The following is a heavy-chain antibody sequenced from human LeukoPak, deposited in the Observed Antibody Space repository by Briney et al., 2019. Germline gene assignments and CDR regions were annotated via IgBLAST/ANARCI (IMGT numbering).Heavy chain of an antibody. D-gene: IGHD3-22*01. V-gene: IGHV3-53*01. Sequence: GGTLRLSCAASGFTVSSNYMSWVRQAPGKGLEWVSVIYSGGSTYYADSVKGRFTISRDNAKNTLNLQMNSLRAEDTAVYYCARDLGQYYDTSDNWFDPWGQGTLVTVSS. CDR1: GFTVSSNY. CDR2: IYSGGST. J-gene: IGHJ5*02. CDR3: ARDLGQYYDTSDNWFDP.